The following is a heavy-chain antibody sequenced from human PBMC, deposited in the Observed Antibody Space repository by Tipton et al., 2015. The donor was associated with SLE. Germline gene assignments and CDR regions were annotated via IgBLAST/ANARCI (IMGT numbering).Heavy chain of an antibody. V-gene: IGHV4-34*01. D-gene: IGHD3-16*01. J-gene: IGHJ4*02. CDR1: GGSFSGYY. CDR3: ARGSDYYGYFEY. Sequence: TLSLTCAVYGGSFSGYYWGWIRQPPGKGLEWIGEINHSGSTNYSPSLKSRVNISVDTSKNQFSLKLSSVTAADTAVYYCARGSDYYGYFEYWGQGVLVTVSS. CDR2: INHSGST.